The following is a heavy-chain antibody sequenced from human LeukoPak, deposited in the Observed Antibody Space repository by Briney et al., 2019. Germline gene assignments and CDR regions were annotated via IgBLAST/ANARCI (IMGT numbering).Heavy chain of an antibody. D-gene: IGHD6-19*01. CDR2: IWYDGSNK. J-gene: IGHJ4*02. CDR1: GFTFSGYA. Sequence: GGSLRLSCAASGFTFSGYAMHWVRQAPGKGLEWVAVIWYDGSNKYYADSVKGRFTISRDNSKNTLYLQMNSLRAEDTAVYYCARDSAVKDYWGQGTLVTVSS. CDR3: ARDSAVKDY. V-gene: IGHV3-33*08.